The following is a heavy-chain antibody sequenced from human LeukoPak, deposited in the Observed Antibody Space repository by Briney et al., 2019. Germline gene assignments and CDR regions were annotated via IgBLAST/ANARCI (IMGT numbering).Heavy chain of an antibody. D-gene: IGHD3-16*01. Sequence: SETLSLTCTVSGGSITNYYWSWIRQPPGKGLEWIGYIYNSGNTKYNPSLKSRVTISVDTSKNQFSLKLTSVTAADTAVDYCARGGEVSWFHPWGQGTLVTVSS. V-gene: IGHV4-59*01. CDR2: IYNSGNT. J-gene: IGHJ5*02. CDR3: ARGGEVSWFHP. CDR1: GGSITNYY.